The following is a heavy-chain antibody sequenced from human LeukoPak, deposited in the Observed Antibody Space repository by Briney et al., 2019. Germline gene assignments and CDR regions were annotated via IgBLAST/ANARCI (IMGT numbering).Heavy chain of an antibody. J-gene: IGHJ4*02. D-gene: IGHD3-10*01. V-gene: IGHV3-64D*06. CDR3: VKDSRGSGSN. CDR1: GFTFSDYA. Sequence: GGSLRLSCSASGFTFSDYAMHWVRQAPGKGLEYVSAITSDGDSTYYADSVKGRFTISRGNSKNTLYLQMSSLRVEDTAVYYCVKDSRGSGSNWGQGTLVTVSS. CDR2: ITSDGDST.